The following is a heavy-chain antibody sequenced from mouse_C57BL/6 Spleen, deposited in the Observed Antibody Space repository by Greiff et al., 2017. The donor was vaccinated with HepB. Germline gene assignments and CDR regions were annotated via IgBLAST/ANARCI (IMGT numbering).Heavy chain of an antibody. CDR1: GYTFTDYY. V-gene: IGHV1-26*01. Sequence: VQLQQSGPELVKPGASVKISCKASGYTFTDYYMNWVKQSHGKSLEWIGDINPNNGGTIYNQKFKGKATLTVDKSSSTAYMELRSLTSEDTAVYYCARGVYSYWYFDVWGTGTTVTVSS. CDR2: INPNNGGT. J-gene: IGHJ1*03. D-gene: IGHD2-3*01. CDR3: ARGVYSYWYFDV.